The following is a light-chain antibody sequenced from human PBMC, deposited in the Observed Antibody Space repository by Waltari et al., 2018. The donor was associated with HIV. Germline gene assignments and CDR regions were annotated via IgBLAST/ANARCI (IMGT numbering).Light chain of an antibody. V-gene: IGLV1-44*01. Sequence: QSVLTQPPSASGTPGQRVTISCSGSSSNIERNTVNWYQQFPGTTPKVVIYSINPRPSGVPDRFSGARSGTSASRAISGLQSEDEAHYYCAAWDDSLDGYVFGPGTEVTVL. CDR3: AAWDDSLDGYV. CDR1: SSNIERNT. J-gene: IGLJ1*01. CDR2: SIN.